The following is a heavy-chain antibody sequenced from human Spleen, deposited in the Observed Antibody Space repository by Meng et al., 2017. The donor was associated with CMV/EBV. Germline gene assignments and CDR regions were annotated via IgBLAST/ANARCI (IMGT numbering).Heavy chain of an antibody. V-gene: IGHV3-21*05. J-gene: IGHJ4*02. CDR3: ARVCDY. CDR2: IDRSSSYM. CDR1: GFTFRSYS. Sequence: GESLKISCAASGFTFRSYSMNWIRQAPGKGPEWVSFIDRSSSYMYYADSVKGRFTISRDNAKNALYLQMSSLRVEDTAVYYCARVCDYWGQGSLVTVSS.